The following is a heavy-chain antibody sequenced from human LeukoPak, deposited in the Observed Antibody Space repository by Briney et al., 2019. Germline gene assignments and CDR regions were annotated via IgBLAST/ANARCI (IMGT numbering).Heavy chain of an antibody. V-gene: IGHV3-7*01. J-gene: IGHJ6*03. D-gene: IGHD1-26*01. CDR3: ARHPPTTQSIAGATFYYYYYYMDV. Sequence: GGSLRLSCAASGFTFSSYWMSWVRQAPGKGLEWVANIKQDGSEKYYVDSVKGRFTISRDNAKNSLYLQMNSLRAEDTAVYYCARHPPTTQSIAGATFYYYYYYMDVWGKGTTVTVSS. CDR2: IKQDGSEK. CDR1: GFTFSSYW.